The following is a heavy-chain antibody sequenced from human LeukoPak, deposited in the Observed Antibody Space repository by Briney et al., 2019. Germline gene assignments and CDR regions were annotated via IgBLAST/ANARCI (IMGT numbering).Heavy chain of an antibody. D-gene: IGHD2-2*01. V-gene: IGHV4-30-2*01. J-gene: IGHJ3*02. Sequence: SETLSLTCTVSGGSISSGGYYWSWIRQPPGKGLEWIGYIYHSGSTYYNPSLKSRVTISVDRSKNQFSLKLSSVTAADTAVYYCARVPGYCSSTSCSRGAFDIWGQGTMVTVSS. CDR2: IYHSGST. CDR3: ARVPGYCSSTSCSRGAFDI. CDR1: GGSISSGGYY.